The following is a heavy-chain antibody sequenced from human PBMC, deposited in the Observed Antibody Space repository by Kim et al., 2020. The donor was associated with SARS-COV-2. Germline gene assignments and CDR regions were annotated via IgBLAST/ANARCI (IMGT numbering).Heavy chain of an antibody. CDR1: GGSISSYY. V-gene: IGHV4-59*01. J-gene: IGHJ6*03. CDR3: ARRLRYFDWLSDYYYYYMDV. D-gene: IGHD3-9*01. CDR2: IYYSGST. Sequence: SETLSLTCTVSGGSISSYYWSWIRQPPGKGLEWIGYIYYSGSTNYNPSLKSRVTISVDTSKNQFSLKLSSVTAADTAVYYCARRLRYFDWLSDYYYYYMDVWGKGTTVTVSS.